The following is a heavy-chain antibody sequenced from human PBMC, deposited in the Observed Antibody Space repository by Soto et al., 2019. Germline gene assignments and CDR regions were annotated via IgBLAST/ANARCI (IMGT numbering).Heavy chain of an antibody. Sequence: QLQLQESGPGLVKPSETLSLTCTVSGGSISTRSSYWGWIRQPPGKGLEWIGSIHYIGNTYYNPSLQSRVAISIDSSKNRFSLNLNSVTTADTAVYYCGAQDYVAKGSHVETWGQGTMVTVSS. D-gene: IGHD4-17*01. CDR3: GAQDYVAKGSHVET. CDR2: IHYIGNT. V-gene: IGHV4-39*01. CDR1: GGSISTRSSY. J-gene: IGHJ5*02.